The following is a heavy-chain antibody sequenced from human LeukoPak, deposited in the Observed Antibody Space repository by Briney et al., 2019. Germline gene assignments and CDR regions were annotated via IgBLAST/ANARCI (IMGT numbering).Heavy chain of an antibody. D-gene: IGHD1-20*01. Sequence: PGGSLRLPCGASGFSFNNAYMSWVRQAPGKGPEWVGLIRSKIDGETIEYAAPVKDRFVISRDDSKNTVYLQMTSLKIEDTAVYYCTTAGISGTRWYYNGMDVWGQGTTVTVSS. CDR1: GFSFNNAY. V-gene: IGHV3-15*01. J-gene: IGHJ6*02. CDR2: IRSKIDGETI. CDR3: TTAGISGTRWYYNGMDV.